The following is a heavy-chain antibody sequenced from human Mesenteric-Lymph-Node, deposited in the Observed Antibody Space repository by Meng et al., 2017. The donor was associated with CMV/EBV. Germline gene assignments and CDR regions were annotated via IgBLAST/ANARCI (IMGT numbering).Heavy chain of an antibody. J-gene: IGHJ4*02. Sequence: GGSLRLSCTASGFTFSLYWIHWVRQAPGKGLEWVSGINRNGRSTDYADSVRGRFTISRDNAKKSLYLQMNSLRAEDTGLYYCASFDFWSGYYEAFDYWGQGTLVTVSS. CDR2: INRNGRST. D-gene: IGHD3-3*01. V-gene: IGHV3-20*04. CDR3: ASFDFWSGYYEAFDY. CDR1: GFTFSLYW.